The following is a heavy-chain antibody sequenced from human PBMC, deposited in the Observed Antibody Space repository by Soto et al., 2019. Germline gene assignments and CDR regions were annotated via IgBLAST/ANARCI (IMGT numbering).Heavy chain of an antibody. CDR2: ISSSSSYT. CDR3: ARFPPYGDYSLGFDY. CDR1: GFTFSDYY. D-gene: IGHD4-17*01. J-gene: IGHJ4*02. Sequence: QVQLVESGGGLVKPGGSLRLSCAASGFTFSDYYMSWIRQAPGKGLEWVSYISSSSSYTNYADSVKGRFTISRDNAKNSLYLQMNSLIAEDTGGYYCARFPPYGDYSLGFDYWGQGTLVTVSS. V-gene: IGHV3-11*06.